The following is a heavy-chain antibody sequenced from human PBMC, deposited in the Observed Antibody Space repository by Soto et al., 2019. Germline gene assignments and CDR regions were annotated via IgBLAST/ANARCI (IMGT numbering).Heavy chain of an antibody. Sequence: QITLNESGPTVVRPTETLTLTCRFSGFSLTTGGVGVGWIRQSPGKAPEWLALIYWDDDKRYSASLKSRLTITKDTSNNQVVLTVSDLDPTDTATYYCAHRVLRTVFGLVTTTAIYFDFWGQGTPVAVSS. CDR1: GFSLTTGGVG. D-gene: IGHD3-3*01. V-gene: IGHV2-5*02. CDR2: IYWDDDK. J-gene: IGHJ4*02. CDR3: AHRVLRTVFGLVTTTAIYFDF.